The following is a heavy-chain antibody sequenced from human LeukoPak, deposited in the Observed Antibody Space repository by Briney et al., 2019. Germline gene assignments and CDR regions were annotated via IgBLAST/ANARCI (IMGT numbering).Heavy chain of an antibody. CDR3: ARLPYYDFWSGYF. Sequence: SETLSLTCAVYGGSFSGYYWSWIRQPPGKGLEWIGEINHSGSTNYNPSLKSRVTISVDTSKNQFSLKLSSVTAADTAVYYCARLPYYDFWSGYFWGKGTTVTVSS. CDR2: INHSGST. CDR1: GGSFSGYY. D-gene: IGHD3-3*01. V-gene: IGHV4-34*01. J-gene: IGHJ6*04.